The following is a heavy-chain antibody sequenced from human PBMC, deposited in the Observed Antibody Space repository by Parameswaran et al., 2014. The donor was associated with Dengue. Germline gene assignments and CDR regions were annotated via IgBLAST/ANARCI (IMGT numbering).Heavy chain of an antibody. J-gene: IGHJ5*02. V-gene: IGHV1-2*04. CDR3: ARASQTINWFDP. CDR2: INPNSGGT. Sequence: WVRQAPGQGLEWMGWINPNSGGTNYAQKFQGWVTMTRDTSISTAYMELSRLRSDDTAVYYCARASQTINWFDPWGQGTLVTVSS.